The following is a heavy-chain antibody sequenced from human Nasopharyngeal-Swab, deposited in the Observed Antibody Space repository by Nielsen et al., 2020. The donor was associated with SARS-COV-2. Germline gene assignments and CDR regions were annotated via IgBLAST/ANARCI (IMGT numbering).Heavy chain of an antibody. V-gene: IGHV1-2*06. CDR3: ARDSPASRGDY. CDR1: GYTFSGYY. D-gene: IGHD5-24*01. Sequence: ASVKVSCKASGYTFSGYYIHWVRQAPGQGLEWVGRIGTNSGGTLYAQRFRGRVTMTRDTSVATAYMELSDLRSDDTAVYYCARDSPASRGDYWGQGTLVTVSS. J-gene: IGHJ4*02. CDR2: IGTNSGGT.